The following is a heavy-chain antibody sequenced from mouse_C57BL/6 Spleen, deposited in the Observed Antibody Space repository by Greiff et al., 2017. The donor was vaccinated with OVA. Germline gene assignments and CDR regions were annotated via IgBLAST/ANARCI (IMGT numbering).Heavy chain of an antibody. CDR3: ARDASDGYYGYVDV. V-gene: IGHV7-1*01. J-gene: IGHJ1*03. Sequence: EVKLVESGGGLVQSGRSLRLSCATSGFTFSDFYMEWVRQAPGKGLEWIAASRNKANDYTTEYSASVKGRFIVSRDTSQSILYLQMNALRAEDTAIYYCARDASDGYYGYVDVWGTGTTVTVSS. CDR1: GFTFSDFY. CDR2: SRNKANDYTT. D-gene: IGHD2-3*01.